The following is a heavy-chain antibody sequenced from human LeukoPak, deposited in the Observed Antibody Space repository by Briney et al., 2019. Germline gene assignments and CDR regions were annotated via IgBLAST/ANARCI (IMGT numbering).Heavy chain of an antibody. J-gene: IGHJ4*02. V-gene: IGHV1-46*01. CDR1: GYTFTSYY. D-gene: IGHD2-15*01. CDR2: INPSGGST. CDR3: ARDACSGGSCYSFDY. Sequence: GASVTVSCKASGYTFTSYYMHWVRQAPGQGLEWMGIINPSGGSTSYAQKFQGRVTMTRDTSTSTAYMELSSLRSEDTAVYYCARDACSGGSCYSFDYWGQGTLVTVSS.